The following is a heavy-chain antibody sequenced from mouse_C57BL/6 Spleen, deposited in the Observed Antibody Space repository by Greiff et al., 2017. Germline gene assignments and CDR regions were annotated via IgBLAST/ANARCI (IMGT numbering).Heavy chain of an antibody. J-gene: IGHJ4*01. CDR2: IDTSDSYT. CDR3: ARVLTVTEEYYAMDY. D-gene: IGHD4-1*01. Sequence: VQLQQPGAELVRPGTSVKLSCKASGYTFTSYWLHWVKQRPGQGLEWIGVIDTSDSYTNYNQKFKGKATLTVDTSSSTAYMQLSSLTSEDSAVYYCARVLTVTEEYYAMDYWGQGTSVTVSS. CDR1: GYTFTSYW. V-gene: IGHV1-59*01.